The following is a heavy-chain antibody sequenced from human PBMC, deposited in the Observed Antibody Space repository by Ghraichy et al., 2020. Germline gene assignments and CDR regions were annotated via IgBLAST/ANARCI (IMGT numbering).Heavy chain of an antibody. Sequence: SCAASGFTFSSYWMSWVRQAPGKGLEWVANIKQDGSEKYYVDSVKGRFTISRDNAKNSLYLQMNSLRAEDTAVYYCARDWYYYDSSYDYWGQGTLVTVSS. D-gene: IGHD3-22*01. V-gene: IGHV3-7*03. CDR3: ARDWYYYDSSYDY. CDR1: GFTFSSYW. J-gene: IGHJ4*02. CDR2: IKQDGSEK.